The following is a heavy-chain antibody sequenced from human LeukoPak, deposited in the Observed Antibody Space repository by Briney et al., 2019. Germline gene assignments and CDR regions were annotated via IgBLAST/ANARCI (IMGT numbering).Heavy chain of an antibody. CDR2: IYYSGST. V-gene: IGHV4-59*12. J-gene: IGHJ2*01. CDR3: AKGRGPRYFDL. D-gene: IGHD2-15*01. CDR1: GGSISSYY. Sequence: SETLSLTCTVSGGSISSYYWSWIRQPPGKGLEWIGYIYYSGSTNYNPSLKSRVTISVDTSKNQFSLKLSSVTAADTAVYYCAKGRGPRYFDLWGRGTLVTVSS.